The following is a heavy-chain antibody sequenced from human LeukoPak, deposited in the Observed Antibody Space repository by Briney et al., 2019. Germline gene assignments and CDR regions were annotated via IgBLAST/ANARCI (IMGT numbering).Heavy chain of an antibody. Sequence: ASVKVSCKASGYTFSGYYMHWVRQAPGQGLEWMGRINPTSGGTNYAQKFQGRVTMTRDTSISTAYMELSRLRSDDTAVYYCARENCSSTSCRYNWFDPWGQGTLVTVSS. CDR3: ARENCSSTSCRYNWFDP. CDR1: GYTFSGYY. D-gene: IGHD2-2*01. V-gene: IGHV1-2*06. CDR2: INPTSGGT. J-gene: IGHJ5*02.